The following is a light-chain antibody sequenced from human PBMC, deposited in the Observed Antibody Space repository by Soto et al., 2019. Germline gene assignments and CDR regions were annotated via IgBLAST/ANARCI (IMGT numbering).Light chain of an antibody. V-gene: IGLV1-40*01. CDR2: GNS. J-gene: IGLJ2*01. CDR3: QSYDSSLSVV. CDR1: SSNIGAGYD. Sequence: QSLLTQPPSVSGAPGQRVTISCTGSSSNIGAGYDVHWYQQLPGTAPKLLIYGNSNRPSGVPDRFSGSKSDTSASLAITGLQAEDEADYYCQSYDSSLSVVFGGGTKLTVL.